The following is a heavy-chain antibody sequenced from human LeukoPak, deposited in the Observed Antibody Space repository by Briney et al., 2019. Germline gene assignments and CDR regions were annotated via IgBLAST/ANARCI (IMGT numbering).Heavy chain of an antibody. J-gene: IGHJ4*02. CDR1: GHSISSRYY. D-gene: IGHD3-10*01. Sequence: SETLSLTCAVSGHSISSRYYWAWIRQSPRKGLEWIGSIYHNGRTYYHLSLQSRVTISMDTSKNQFSLKLSSVTAADTAVYYCAGWFGELLSLFTYWGQGTLVTVSS. CDR2: IYHNGRT. CDR3: AGWFGELLSLFTY. V-gene: IGHV4-38-2*01.